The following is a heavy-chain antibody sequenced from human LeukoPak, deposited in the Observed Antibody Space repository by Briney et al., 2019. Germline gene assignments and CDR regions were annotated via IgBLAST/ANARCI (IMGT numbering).Heavy chain of an antibody. Sequence: PGGSLRLSCAASGFTFSSYGMHWVRQAPGKGLEWVAVISYDGSKKFYADSVKGRFTISRDNSKNTLYLQMNSLRAEDTAMYYCARGTDTKPFWSGYWVDVWGQGTTVTVSS. V-gene: IGHV3-30*03. CDR2: ISYDGSKK. J-gene: IGHJ6*02. CDR1: GFTFSSYG. D-gene: IGHD3-3*01. CDR3: ARGTDTKPFWSGYWVDV.